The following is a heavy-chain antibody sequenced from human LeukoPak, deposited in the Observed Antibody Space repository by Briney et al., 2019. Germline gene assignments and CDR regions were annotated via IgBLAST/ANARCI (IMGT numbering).Heavy chain of an antibody. V-gene: IGHV5-51*01. D-gene: IGHD6-13*01. Sequence: GESLKISCKGSGYSFTSYWIGWVRQMPGKGLEWMGIIYPGDSDTRYSPSFQGQVTISADKSISTAYLQWSSLRASDTAMYYCARTHKYSSSWLPFDYWGQGTLVTVSS. CDR2: IYPGDSDT. J-gene: IGHJ4*02. CDR3: ARTHKYSSSWLPFDY. CDR1: GYSFTSYW.